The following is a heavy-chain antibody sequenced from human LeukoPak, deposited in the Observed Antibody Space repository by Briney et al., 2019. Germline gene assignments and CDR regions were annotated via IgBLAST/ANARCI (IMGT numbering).Heavy chain of an antibody. V-gene: IGHV3-48*03. J-gene: IGHJ3*02. CDR1: GFTFSAYE. CDR3: AREETDAFDI. CDR2: ISGNSNTM. Sequence: GGSLRLSCAASGFTFSAYEMNWVRQVPGKGLEWVSYISGNSNTMYYADSVKGRFSISRDNAKNSLYLQMDSLRAEDTAVYYCAREETDAFDIWGQGIMVTVSS.